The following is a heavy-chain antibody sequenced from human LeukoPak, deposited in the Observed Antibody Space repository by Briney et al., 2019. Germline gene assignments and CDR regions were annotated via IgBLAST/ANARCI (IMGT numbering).Heavy chain of an antibody. CDR2: IGTKGDT. CDR1: GLSFSSYD. Sequence: GGSLRLSCAASGLSFSSYDMHWVRQATGKGLEWVSAIGTKGDTYYSDSVRHRFTISIGNGKNYSYLQMNSLRAGDTAGCYFPREMSYTVTCGWYFVLWVRGALPSDCS. CDR3: PREMSYTVTCGWYFVL. V-gene: IGHV3-13*01. D-gene: IGHD4-17*01. J-gene: IGHJ2*01.